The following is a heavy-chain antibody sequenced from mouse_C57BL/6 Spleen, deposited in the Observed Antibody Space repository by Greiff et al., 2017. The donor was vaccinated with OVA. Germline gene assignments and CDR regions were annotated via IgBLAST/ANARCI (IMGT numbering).Heavy chain of an antibody. CDR3: TTRQLRLPWFAY. Sequence: VQLVESGAELVRPGASVTLSCKASGYTFTDYEMHWVKQTPVHGLEWIGAIDPETGGTAYNQKFKGKAILTADKSSSTAYMELRSLTSEDSAVYYCTTRQLRLPWFAYWGQGTLVTVSA. V-gene: IGHV1-15*01. CDR1: GYTFTDYE. J-gene: IGHJ3*01. CDR2: IDPETGGT. D-gene: IGHD3-2*02.